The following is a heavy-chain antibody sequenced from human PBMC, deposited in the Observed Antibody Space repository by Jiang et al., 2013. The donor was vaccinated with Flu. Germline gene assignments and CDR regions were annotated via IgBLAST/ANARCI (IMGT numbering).Heavy chain of an antibody. J-gene: IGHJ4*02. CDR3: AREGDVTGWDY. D-gene: IGHD2-15*01. Sequence: GGTYYNPSLKSRVTISVDTSKNQFSLNLSSVTAADTAVYYCAREGDVTGWDYWGQGTLVTVSS. CDR2: GGT. V-gene: IGHV4-30-2*05.